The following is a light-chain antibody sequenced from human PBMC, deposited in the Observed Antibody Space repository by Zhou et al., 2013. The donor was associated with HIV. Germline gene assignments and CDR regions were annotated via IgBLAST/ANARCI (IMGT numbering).Light chain of an antibody. J-gene: IGKJ2*01. Sequence: EIVLTQSPGTLSLSPGERATLSCRASQRISSSYLAWYQQKPGQAPRLLIYGASSRATGIPDRFSGSGSGTDFTLTISRVEPEDFAVYYCQQYGDSPYTFGQGTKLEIK. CDR2: GAS. CDR1: QRISSSY. V-gene: IGKV3-20*01. CDR3: QQYGDSPYT.